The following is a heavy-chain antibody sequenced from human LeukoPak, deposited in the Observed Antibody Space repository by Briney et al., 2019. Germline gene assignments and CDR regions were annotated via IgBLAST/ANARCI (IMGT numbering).Heavy chain of an antibody. CDR1: GYTFTSYG. J-gene: IGHJ5*02. CDR2: ISAYNGNT. V-gene: IGHV1-18*01. D-gene: IGHD6-19*01. CDR3: ARGGGLVPGTWFDP. Sequence: AASVKVSCTASGYTFTSYGISWVRQAPGQGLEWMGWISAYNGNTNYAQEVQGRVSMTTDTSTSTAYLELRSLRSDDTAVYYCARGGGLVPGTWFDPWGQGTLVTVSS.